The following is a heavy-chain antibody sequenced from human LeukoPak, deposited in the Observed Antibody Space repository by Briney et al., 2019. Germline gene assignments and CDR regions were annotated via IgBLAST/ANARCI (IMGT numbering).Heavy chain of an antibody. J-gene: IGHJ4*02. CDR2: IKQDGSEK. CDR1: GFTFSSYW. D-gene: IGHD6-19*01. Sequence: GGSLRLSCAASGFTFSSYWMSWVRQAPGKGLEWVANIKQDGSEKYYVDSVKGRFTISGDNAKNSLYLQMNSLRAEDTAVYYCARGPHREYLEQWLTGQFGYWGQGTLVTVSS. CDR3: ARGPHREYLEQWLTGQFGY. V-gene: IGHV3-7*03.